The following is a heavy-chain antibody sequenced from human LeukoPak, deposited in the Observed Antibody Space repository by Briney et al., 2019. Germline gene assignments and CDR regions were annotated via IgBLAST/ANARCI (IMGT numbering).Heavy chain of an antibody. D-gene: IGHD5-12*01. Sequence: GESLKISCKGSGYIFTSYWIGWVRQMPGKGLEWMGINYPGDSDTTYSPSFQGQITMSAGKSISTAYLQWSSLKASDTAMYYCARRVSSSGFDAFDVWGQGTMVTVSS. J-gene: IGHJ3*01. CDR3: ARRVSSSGFDAFDV. CDR2: NYPGDSDT. CDR1: GYIFTSYW. V-gene: IGHV5-51*01.